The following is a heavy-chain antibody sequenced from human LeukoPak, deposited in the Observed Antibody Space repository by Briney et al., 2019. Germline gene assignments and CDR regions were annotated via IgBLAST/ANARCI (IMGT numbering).Heavy chain of an antibody. CDR1: GYILTTYG. CDR2: ITFNSGNT. CDR3: ARVGCSGGSCHSHSVY. D-gene: IGHD2-15*01. J-gene: IGHJ1*01. V-gene: IGHV1-18*01. Sequence: GASVKVSCKASGYILTTYGISWMRQAPGQGREWVGWITFNSGNTNYAQQFQGRVTMTTETSKNTAYMELRSLRSDDTAVFYCARVGCSGGSCHSHSVYWGQGTLVTVSS.